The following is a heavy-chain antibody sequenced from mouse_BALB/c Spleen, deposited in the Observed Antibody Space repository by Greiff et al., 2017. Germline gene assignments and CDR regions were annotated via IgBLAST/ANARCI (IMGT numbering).Heavy chain of an antibody. J-gene: IGHJ4*01. Sequence: EVMLVESGGGLVKLGGSLKLSCAASGFTFSSYYMSWVRQTPEKRLELVAAINSNGGSTYYPDTVKGRFTISRDNAKNTLYLQMSSLKSEDTALYYCASVYYDYDGYAMDYWGQGTSVTVSS. D-gene: IGHD2-4*01. CDR1: GFTFSSYY. CDR3: ASVYYDYDGYAMDY. CDR2: INSNGGST. V-gene: IGHV5-6-2*01.